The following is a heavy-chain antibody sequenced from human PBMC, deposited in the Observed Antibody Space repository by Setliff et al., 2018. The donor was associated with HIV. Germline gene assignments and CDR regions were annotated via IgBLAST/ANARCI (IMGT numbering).Heavy chain of an antibody. D-gene: IGHD3-10*01. J-gene: IGHJ4*01. CDR2: IKTSGRT. CDR3: ARLAEDYYDSGTWEVDY. Sequence: PSETLSLTCTVSGGSISSYYWSWIRQPPGKGLEWIGFIKTSGRTNYKPSLKSRVTISLDTSKNQFSLRLNSVTATDTAVYYCARLAEDYYDSGTWEVDYWAHGTLVTVSS. CDR1: GGSISSYY. V-gene: IGHV4-4*09.